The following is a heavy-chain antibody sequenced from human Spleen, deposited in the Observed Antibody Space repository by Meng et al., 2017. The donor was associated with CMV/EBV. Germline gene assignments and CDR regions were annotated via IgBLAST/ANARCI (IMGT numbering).Heavy chain of an antibody. V-gene: IGHV3-7*01. Sequence: GESLKISCAASGFTFSSHWMSWVRQAPGKGLEWVANIKQDGSEKYYVDSVKGRFTISRDNAKNSLYLQMNSLRAEDTAVYYCARDLDYSSGWYSGGYDYWGQGTLVTVSS. CDR2: IKQDGSEK. CDR3: ARDLDYSSGWYSGGYDY. D-gene: IGHD6-19*01. CDR1: GFTFSSHW. J-gene: IGHJ4*02.